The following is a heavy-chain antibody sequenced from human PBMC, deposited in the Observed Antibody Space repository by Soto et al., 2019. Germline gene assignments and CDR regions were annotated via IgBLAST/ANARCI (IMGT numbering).Heavy chain of an antibody. Sequence: EVQLLESGGGLIQPGGSLRLSCGASGFPFSGSTMSWFRRAPGKGLEWVSAVSGSSGSTWYADSVRGRFSISRDNSKKTLYLQMRSLRAEETAIYYCASHKGPVGLDYNDAFDIWGQGTMVTVSS. CDR2: VSGSSGST. D-gene: IGHD4-4*01. CDR3: ASHKGPVGLDYNDAFDI. J-gene: IGHJ3*02. CDR1: GFPFSGST. V-gene: IGHV3-23*01.